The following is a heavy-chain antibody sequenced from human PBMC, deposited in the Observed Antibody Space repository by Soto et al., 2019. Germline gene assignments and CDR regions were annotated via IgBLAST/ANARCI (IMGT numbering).Heavy chain of an antibody. CDR1: GFTFSSYW. V-gene: IGHV3-30*18. D-gene: IGHD3-3*01. Sequence: PGGSLRLSCAASGFTFSSYWMYWVRQAPGKGLEWVAVISYDGSNKYYADSVKGRFTISRDNSKNTLYLQMNSLRAEDTAVYYWAKEIWSGPMDVWGQGTTVTVSS. J-gene: IGHJ6*02. CDR3: AKEIWSGPMDV. CDR2: ISYDGSNK.